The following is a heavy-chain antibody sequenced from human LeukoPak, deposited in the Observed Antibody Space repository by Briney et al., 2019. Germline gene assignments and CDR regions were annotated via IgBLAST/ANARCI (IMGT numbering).Heavy chain of an antibody. D-gene: IGHD4-11*01. CDR3: ARESTTVTGYFDY. V-gene: IGHV3-48*03. J-gene: IGHJ4*02. Sequence: GGSMRLSCAASGFTFSSYEMNWVRQAPGKGLEWVSYISSSGSTIYYADSVKGRFTISRDKAKNSLYLQMNSLRAEDTAVYYCARESTTVTGYFDYWGQGTLVTVSS. CDR1: GFTFSSYE. CDR2: ISSSGSTI.